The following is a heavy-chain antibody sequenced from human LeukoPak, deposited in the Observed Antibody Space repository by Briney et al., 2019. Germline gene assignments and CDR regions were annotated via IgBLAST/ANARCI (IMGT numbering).Heavy chain of an antibody. V-gene: IGHV3-33*01. CDR1: GFTFTTYG. CDR3: ARDRAEAALFIAARPPIDY. CDR2: IWYDESNK. D-gene: IGHD6-6*01. J-gene: IGHJ4*02. Sequence: PGRSLRLSCAASGFTFTTYGMHWVRQAPGKGLEWVAAIWYDESNKHYADSVKGRFTISRDNSKNTLYLQMNSLRAEDTAVYYCARDRAEAALFIAARPPIDYWGQGTLVTVSS.